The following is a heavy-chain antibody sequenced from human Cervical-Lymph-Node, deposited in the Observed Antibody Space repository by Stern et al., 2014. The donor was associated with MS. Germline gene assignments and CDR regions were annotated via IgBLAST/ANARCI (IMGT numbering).Heavy chain of an antibody. CDR3: ARRGTTGIDY. D-gene: IGHD4-17*01. CDR2: IYYSGST. V-gene: IGHV4-59*08. J-gene: IGHJ4*02. CDR1: GGSISNYY. Sequence: VQLVESGPGLAKPSETLSLTCTVSGGSISNYYWSWIRQPPGKGLEWIGYIYYSGSTNYNPSLKSRVAMSVDTPKAQFPLNLTSVTAADTGVYYCARRGTTGIDYWGQGTLVTVSS.